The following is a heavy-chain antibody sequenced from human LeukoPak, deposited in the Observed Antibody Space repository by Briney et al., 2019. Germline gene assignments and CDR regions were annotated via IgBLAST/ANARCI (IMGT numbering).Heavy chain of an antibody. J-gene: IGHJ4*02. Sequence: SETLSLTCTVSGYSISSGYYWGWIRQSPGKGLEWIRSVYHSGSTYYNPSLKSPVTISVDTSKNQFSLELSSVTAADTAVYYCARLGAYYYDSSGYYYNRYFDYWGQGILVTVSS. V-gene: IGHV4-38-2*02. CDR3: ARLGAYYYDSSGYYYNRYFDY. CDR1: GYSISSGYY. D-gene: IGHD3-22*01. CDR2: VYHSGST.